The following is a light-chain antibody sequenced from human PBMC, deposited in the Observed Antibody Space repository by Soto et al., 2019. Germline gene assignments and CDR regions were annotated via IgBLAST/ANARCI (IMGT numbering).Light chain of an antibody. CDR2: DNN. J-gene: IGLJ1*01. CDR1: SSNIGAGYD. Sequence: QSVLTQPPSVSGAPGQRVTISCTGTSSNIGAGYDVHWYQQFSGTAPKLLIYDNNNRPSGAPDRFSASKSGTSASLAITGLQAEDEADYYCQSYDSSLSGSTVFGTGTKLTVL. CDR3: QSYDSSLSGSTV. V-gene: IGLV1-40*01.